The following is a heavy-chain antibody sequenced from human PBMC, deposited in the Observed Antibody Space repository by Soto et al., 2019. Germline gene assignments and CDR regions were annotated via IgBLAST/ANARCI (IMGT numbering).Heavy chain of an antibody. CDR1: GFTVSSNY. CDR3: AREGEDLGLAFDI. D-gene: IGHD3-10*01. J-gene: IGHJ3*02. Sequence: PGGSLRLSCAASGFTVSSNYMSWVRQAPGKGLEWVSVIYRAGSTYYADSVKGRFTISRDNSKNTLYLQMNSLRAEDTAVYYCAREGEDLGLAFDIWGQGTMVTVSS. V-gene: IGHV3-53*01. CDR2: IYRAGST.